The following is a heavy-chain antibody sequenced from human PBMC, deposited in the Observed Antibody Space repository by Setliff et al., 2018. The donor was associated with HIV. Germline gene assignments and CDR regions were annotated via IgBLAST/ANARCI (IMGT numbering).Heavy chain of an antibody. CDR2: IYFSGST. CDR1: GGSISSSSHY. J-gene: IGHJ3*02. V-gene: IGHV4-39*01. Sequence: SETLSLTCTVSGGSISSSSHYWGWIRQPPGKGLEWIGSIYFSGSTYYNPSLKSRVTISVDTSKNQFSLKLSSVTAADTAVSYCARPRYTYGTPPAFDIWGRGTVVTVSS. D-gene: IGHD5-18*01. CDR3: ARPRYTYGTPPAFDI.